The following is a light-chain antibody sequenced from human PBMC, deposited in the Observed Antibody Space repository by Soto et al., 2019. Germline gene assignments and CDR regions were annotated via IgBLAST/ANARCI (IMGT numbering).Light chain of an antibody. CDR2: AAS. V-gene: IGKV1-9*01. J-gene: IGKJ5*01. Sequence: DIQLTQSPSFLSASVGDRVTITCRVSLGISSDLAWYQQKPGKAPKLLIYAASTLQSGVPSRFSGSGSGTEFTLTISSLQPEDFATYYCLQLNSYPITFGQGTRLEIK. CDR1: LGISSD. CDR3: LQLNSYPIT.